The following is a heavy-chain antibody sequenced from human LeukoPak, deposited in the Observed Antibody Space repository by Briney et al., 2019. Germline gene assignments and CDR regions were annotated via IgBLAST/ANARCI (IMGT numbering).Heavy chain of an antibody. D-gene: IGHD3-9*01. J-gene: IGHJ4*02. CDR2: IYPGDYDP. CDR1: GYSFTSYW. V-gene: IGHV5-51*01. Sequence: PGEALKISCKGSGYSFTSYWIGSVRQMPGKGLEWVGIIYPGDYDPKYSPSFQGQVAISVDKSITTAYLQWSSLKASDTASYYCARPLLTGCHEIEYWGQGSLVAV. CDR3: ARPLLTGCHEIEY.